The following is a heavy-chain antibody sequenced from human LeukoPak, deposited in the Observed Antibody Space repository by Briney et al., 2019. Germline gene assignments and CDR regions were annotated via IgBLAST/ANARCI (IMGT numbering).Heavy chain of an antibody. CDR1: GYTFTGYY. V-gene: IGHV1-24*01. J-gene: IGHJ3*02. D-gene: IGHD1-7*01. CDR2: FDPEDGET. Sequence: ASVKVSCKASGYTFTGYYMHWVRQAPGKGLEWMGGFDPEDGETIYAQKFQGRVTMTEDTSTDTAYMELSSLRSEDTAVYYCATDLELGEGAFDIWGQGTMVTVSS. CDR3: ATDLELGEGAFDI.